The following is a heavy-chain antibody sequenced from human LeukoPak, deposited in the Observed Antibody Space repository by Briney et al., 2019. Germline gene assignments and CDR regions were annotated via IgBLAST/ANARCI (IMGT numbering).Heavy chain of an antibody. V-gene: IGHV4-38-2*02. CDR3: ARAYSSGWLYAFDI. J-gene: IGHJ3*02. D-gene: IGHD6-19*01. CDR1: GYSISSTYY. CDR2: VFHSGNT. Sequence: SETLSLTCTVSGYSISSTYYWGWIRQPPGKGLEWVGSVFHSGNTYYNPSLKSRLTISVDTSKNQFSLKLSSVTAADTAVYYCARAYSSGWLYAFDIWGQGTMVTVSS.